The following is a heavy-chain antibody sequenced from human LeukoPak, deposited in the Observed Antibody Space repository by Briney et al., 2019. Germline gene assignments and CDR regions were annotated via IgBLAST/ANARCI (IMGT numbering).Heavy chain of an antibody. D-gene: IGHD3-16*01. CDR2: IGYDGSNK. CDR3: VKGHTGGAFDL. V-gene: IGHV3-30*02. Sequence: GGSLRLSCAASGFTFSSYGMHWVRQAPGKGLEWVAFIGYDGSNKYYADSVKGRFTISRDNSKNTLYLQMNRLRADDTAVYYCVKGHTGGAFDLWGQGTMVTVSS. CDR1: GFTFSSYG. J-gene: IGHJ3*01.